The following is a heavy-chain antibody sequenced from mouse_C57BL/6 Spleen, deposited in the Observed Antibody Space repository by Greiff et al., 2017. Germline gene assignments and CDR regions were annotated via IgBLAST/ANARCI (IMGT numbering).Heavy chain of an antibody. Sequence: LVESGAELVKPGASVKISCKASGYAFSSYWMNWVKQRPGKGLEWIGQIYPGDGDTNYNGKFKGKATLTADKSSSTAYMQLSSLTSEDSAVYFCAREALLRPYAMDYWGQGTSVTVSS. V-gene: IGHV1-80*01. CDR1: GYAFSSYW. CDR2: IYPGDGDT. J-gene: IGHJ4*01. D-gene: IGHD1-1*01. CDR3: AREALLRPYAMDY.